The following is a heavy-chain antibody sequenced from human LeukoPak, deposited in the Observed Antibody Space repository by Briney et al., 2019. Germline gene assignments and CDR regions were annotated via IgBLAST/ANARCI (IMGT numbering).Heavy chain of an antibody. CDR1: GGSISSSSYY. Sequence: SETLSLTCTVSGGSISSSSYYWGWIRQPPGKGLEWIGSIYYSGNTYYNPSLKSRVTISIDTSKNQFSLKLNSVTAADTAVYYCARLGDKNGMDVWGQGTTVTVSS. CDR2: IYYSGNT. CDR3: ARLGDKNGMDV. D-gene: IGHD3-9*01. J-gene: IGHJ6*02. V-gene: IGHV4-39*01.